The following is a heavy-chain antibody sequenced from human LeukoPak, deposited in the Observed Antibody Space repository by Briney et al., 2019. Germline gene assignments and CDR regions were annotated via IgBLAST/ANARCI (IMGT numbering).Heavy chain of an antibody. CDR1: GYSISSGYY. CDR2: IYRSGST. J-gene: IGHJ6*03. V-gene: IGHV4-38-2*02. D-gene: IGHD1-26*01. Sequence: PSETLSLTCTVSGYSISSGYYWGWIRQPPGKGLEWIGTIYRSGSTYPNPSLRGRVTISVDTSKNQFSLKLSSVTAADTAVYYCARTGAGYYYYYMDVWGKGTTVTVSS. CDR3: ARTGAGYYYYYMDV.